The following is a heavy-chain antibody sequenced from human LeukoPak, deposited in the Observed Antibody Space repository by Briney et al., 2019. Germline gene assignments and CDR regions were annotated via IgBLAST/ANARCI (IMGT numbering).Heavy chain of an antibody. CDR1: GGSISRYY. Sequence: SETLSLTCTVSGGSISRYYWSWIRQPPGKGLEWIGYIYYSGSTNYNPSLKSRVAISVDTTKNQFSLKLNSVTAADTAVYYCVRASVESGGAFDIWGQGTMVTVSS. D-gene: IGHD2-15*01. CDR3: VRASVESGGAFDI. V-gene: IGHV4-59*01. CDR2: IYYSGST. J-gene: IGHJ3*02.